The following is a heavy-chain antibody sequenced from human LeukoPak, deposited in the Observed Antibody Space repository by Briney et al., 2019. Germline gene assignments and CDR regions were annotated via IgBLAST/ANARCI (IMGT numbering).Heavy chain of an antibody. Sequence: PGGSLRLSCAASGFTGITNDMTWVRHAPGKRLEWVSVLYSDGNTKYAESVQGRFTISRDNSKNTLYLEMNSLSPDDTAVYYCARGVEPLAASTLAYWGQGTLVTVSS. CDR1: GFTGITND. V-gene: IGHV3-53*01. J-gene: IGHJ4*02. D-gene: IGHD1-14*01. CDR3: ARGVEPLAASTLAY. CDR2: LYSDGNT.